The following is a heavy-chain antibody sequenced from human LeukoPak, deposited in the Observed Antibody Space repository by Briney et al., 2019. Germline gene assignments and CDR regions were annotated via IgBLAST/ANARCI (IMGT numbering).Heavy chain of an antibody. CDR1: GFTFSSNY. Sequence: PGGSLRLSCAASGFTFSSNYMSWVRQAPGKGLEWVSVIYSGGSTYYADSVKGRFTISRDNSKNTLYLQMNSLRAEDTAVYYCATQPYSSGWYYFDYWGQGTLVTVSS. CDR2: IYSGGST. V-gene: IGHV3-53*01. CDR3: ATQPYSSGWYYFDY. J-gene: IGHJ4*02. D-gene: IGHD6-19*01.